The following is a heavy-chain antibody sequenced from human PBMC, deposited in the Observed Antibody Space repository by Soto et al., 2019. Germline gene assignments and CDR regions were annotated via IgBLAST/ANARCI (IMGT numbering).Heavy chain of an antibody. V-gene: IGHV4-31*03. D-gene: IGHD3-3*01. CDR3: ARESFGVVRRGIYYYYMDV. CDR2: IYYSGST. CDR1: GGSISSGGYY. Sequence: PSETLSLTCTVSGGSISSGGYYWSWIRQHPGKGLEWIGYIYYSGSTYYNPSLKSRVAISVDTSKNQFSLKLSSVTAADTAVYYCARESFGVVRRGIYYYYMDVWGKGTTVTVSS. J-gene: IGHJ6*03.